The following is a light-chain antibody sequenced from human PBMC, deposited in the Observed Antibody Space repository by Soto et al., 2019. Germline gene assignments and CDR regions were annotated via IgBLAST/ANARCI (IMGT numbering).Light chain of an antibody. CDR1: QNIDSR. CDR3: QQYNSFTLFT. Sequence: DIQMAQSPSTLSASVGVRVTITCRASQNIDSRLAWYQQKPGKAPKLLVYDASTLERGVTSTFSGSGSGTDFTLTISHLQPEDFATYYCQQYNSFTLFTFGPGTKVETK. CDR2: DAS. J-gene: IGKJ3*01. V-gene: IGKV1-5*01.